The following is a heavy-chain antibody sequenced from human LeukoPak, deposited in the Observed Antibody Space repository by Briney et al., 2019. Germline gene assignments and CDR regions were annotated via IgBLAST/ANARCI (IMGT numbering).Heavy chain of an antibody. CDR3: ARASGSSGWYAFDF. CDR2: IYSSGST. CDR1: GGSISNNY. D-gene: IGHD6-19*01. J-gene: IGHJ4*02. Sequence: PSETLSLTCTVSGGSISNNYWSWIRQPAGKGLEWIGRIYSSGSTNYNPSLKSRVTMSVDTSKNQFSLKLKSVTAADTAVYNCARASGSSGWYAFDFWGQGTLVTVSS. V-gene: IGHV4-4*07.